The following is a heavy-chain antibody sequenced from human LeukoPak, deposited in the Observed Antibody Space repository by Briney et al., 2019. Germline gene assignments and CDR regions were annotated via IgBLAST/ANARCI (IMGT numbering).Heavy chain of an antibody. CDR1: GGTFSSYA. J-gene: IGHJ4*02. CDR3: ARPQLGYYDSSGYSYDY. V-gene: IGHV1-69*01. Sequence: VKVSCKASGGTFSSYAISWVRQAPGQGLEWMGGIIPIFGTANYAQKFQGRVTITADESTSTAYMELSSLRSEDTAVYYCARPQLGYYDSSGYSYDYWGQGTLVTVSS. D-gene: IGHD3-22*01. CDR2: IIPIFGTA.